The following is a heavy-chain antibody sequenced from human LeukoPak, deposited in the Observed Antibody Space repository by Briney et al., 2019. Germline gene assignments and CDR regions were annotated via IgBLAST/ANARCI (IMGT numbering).Heavy chain of an antibody. J-gene: IGHJ5*01. CDR1: GYTFTDYY. CDR3: ARASGSYWWFDS. V-gene: IGHV1-18*04. Sequence: ASVKVSCKASGYTFTDYYLHWVRQAPGQGLEWMGWISAYNGNTNYAQKLQGRVTMTTDTSTSTAYMELRSLRSDDTAVYYCARASGSYWWFDSWGQGTLVTVSS. CDR2: ISAYNGNT. D-gene: IGHD1-26*01.